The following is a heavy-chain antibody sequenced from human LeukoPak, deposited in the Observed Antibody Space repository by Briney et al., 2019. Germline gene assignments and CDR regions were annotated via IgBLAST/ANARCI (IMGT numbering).Heavy chain of an antibody. V-gene: IGHV6-1*01. CDR3: ARLQRGLYSFDY. Sequence: SQTLSLTCAISGDSVSNNSASWNWIRQSPSRGLEWLGRTYYRSRLYNDYAASVQSRIILNPDTSKNQFSLQLSSVTPEDTAVYYCARLQRGLYSFDYWGQGTLVTVSS. J-gene: IGHJ4*02. D-gene: IGHD1-1*01. CDR1: GDSVSNNSAS. CDR2: TYYRSRLYN.